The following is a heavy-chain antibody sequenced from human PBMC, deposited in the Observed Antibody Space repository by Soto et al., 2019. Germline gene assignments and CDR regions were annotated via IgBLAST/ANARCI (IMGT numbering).Heavy chain of an antibody. CDR1: GFTFSSYA. V-gene: IGHV3-23*01. J-gene: IGHJ4*02. D-gene: IGHD3-22*01. CDR2: ISGSGGST. CDR3: AKDRHYYDSSGYYSHFDY. Sequence: GGSLRLSCAASGFTFSSYAMSWVRQAPGKGLEWVSAISGSGGSTYYADSVKGRFTISRDNSKNTLYLQMNSLRAEDTAVYYCAKDRHYYDSSGYYSHFDYWGQGTLVTVSS.